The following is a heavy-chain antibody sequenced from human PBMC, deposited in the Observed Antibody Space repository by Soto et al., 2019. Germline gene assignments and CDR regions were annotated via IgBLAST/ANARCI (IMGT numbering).Heavy chain of an antibody. Sequence: PSETLSLTCAVSGGSISSGGYSWGWIRQPPGKGLEWIGYIYHSGSTYYNPSLKSRVTISVDRSKNQFSLKLSSVTAADTAVYYCARGNGYSSGWYPGAFDIWGQGTMVTVSS. J-gene: IGHJ3*02. V-gene: IGHV4-30-2*01. CDR1: GGSISSGGYS. D-gene: IGHD6-19*01. CDR3: ARGNGYSSGWYPGAFDI. CDR2: IYHSGST.